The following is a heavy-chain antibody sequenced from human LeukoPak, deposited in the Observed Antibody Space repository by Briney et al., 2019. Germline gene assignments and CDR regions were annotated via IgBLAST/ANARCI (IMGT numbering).Heavy chain of an antibody. V-gene: IGHV3-9*01. CDR3: AIDRAGDLPY. CDR2: ITSASRRI. Sequence: PGRSLRLSCAASGFTFGDYALHWVRQAPGEGLEWVSGITSASRRIGYADSVKGRFTISRDNARDSLYLQMNNLRAEDTALYYCAIDRAGDLPYWGQGTLVTVSS. J-gene: IGHJ4*02. D-gene: IGHD6-19*01. CDR1: GFTFGDYA.